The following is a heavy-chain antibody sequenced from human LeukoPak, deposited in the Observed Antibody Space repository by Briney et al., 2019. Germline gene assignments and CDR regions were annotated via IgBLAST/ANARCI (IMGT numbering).Heavy chain of an antibody. Sequence: GGSLRLSCAASGFTFSNYAMTWVRQAPGKGLEWVSGISGSGGRTAYADSVKARFTISRDNSKDTLYLQMNSLRVEDTAVYYCAVVGGRSEPAVINPNPFDYWGQRTLVTVSS. CDR3: AVVGGRSEPAVINPNPFDY. V-gene: IGHV3-23*01. CDR1: GFTFSNYA. J-gene: IGHJ4*02. D-gene: IGHD2-2*02. CDR2: ISGSGGRT.